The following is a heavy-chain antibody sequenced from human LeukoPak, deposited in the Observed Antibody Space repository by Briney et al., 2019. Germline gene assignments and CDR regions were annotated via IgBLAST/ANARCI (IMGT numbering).Heavy chain of an antibody. J-gene: IGHJ4*02. D-gene: IGHD5-12*01. CDR2: ISSSSSYT. CDR3: ARGGYSGYEDY. V-gene: IGHV3-11*06. CDR1: GFTFSDYY. Sequence: GGSLRLSCAASGFTFSDYYMSWIRQAPGKGLEWVSYISSSSSYTNYADSVKGRFTISRDNAKNSLYLQMNSLRAEDTAVYYCARGGYSGYEDYWGQGTLVTVSS.